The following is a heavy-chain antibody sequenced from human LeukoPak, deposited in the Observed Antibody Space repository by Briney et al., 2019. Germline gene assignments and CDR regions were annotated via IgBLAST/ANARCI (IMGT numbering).Heavy chain of an antibody. CDR1: GGSISSYY. V-gene: IGHV4-59*08. Sequence: SETLSLTCTVSGGSISSYYWSWIRQPPGKGLEWIGYIYYSGTTKYNPSLKSRVTISVDPSKNQFSLKMSSVTAADTAMYYCASTRYSSSWLLFEYWGQGTLLTVSS. CDR2: IYYSGTT. CDR3: ASTRYSSSWLLFEY. D-gene: IGHD6-13*01. J-gene: IGHJ4*02.